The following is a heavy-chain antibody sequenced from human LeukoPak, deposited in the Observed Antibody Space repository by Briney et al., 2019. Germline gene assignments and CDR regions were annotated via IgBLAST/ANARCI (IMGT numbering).Heavy chain of an antibody. D-gene: IGHD3-22*01. J-gene: IGHJ4*02. CDR3: ARAVSDYYDSSGYYYFDY. CDR2: IYYSGST. CDR1: GGSISSSSYY. Sequence: PSETLSLTCTVSGGSISSSSYYWGWIRQPPGKGLEWIGSIYYSGSTYYNPSLKSRVTISVDTSKNQFSLKLSSVTAADTAVYYCARAVSDYYDSSGYYYFDYWGQGTLVTVSS. V-gene: IGHV4-39*07.